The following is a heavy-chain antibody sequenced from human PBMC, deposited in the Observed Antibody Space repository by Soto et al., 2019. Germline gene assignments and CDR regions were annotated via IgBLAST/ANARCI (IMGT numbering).Heavy chain of an antibody. CDR2: ISYDGSNK. V-gene: IGHV3-30-3*01. J-gene: IGHJ4*02. CDR1: GFTFSRYA. Sequence: GSLRLSCAASGFTFSRYAMHWVRQAPGKGLEWVAVISYDGSNKYYADSVKGRFTISRDNSKNTLYLQMNSLRAEDTAVYYCAREALWADYFDYWGQGTLVTVSS. D-gene: IGHD3-10*01. CDR3: AREALWADYFDY.